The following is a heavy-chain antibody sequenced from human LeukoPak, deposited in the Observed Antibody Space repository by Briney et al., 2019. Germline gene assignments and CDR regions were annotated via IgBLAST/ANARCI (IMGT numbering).Heavy chain of an antibody. V-gene: IGHV3-30*04. CDR3: ARGARKGDDYGGFFDY. D-gene: IGHD4-23*01. CDR1: GFTFSNYA. Sequence: PPGGSLRLSCAASGFTFSNYAMHWVRQAPGKGLEWVAVISYDGSNKYYADSVKGRFTISRDNSKNTLYVQMNSLRVEDTAVYYCARGARKGDDYGGFFDYWGQGTLVTVSS. CDR2: ISYDGSNK. J-gene: IGHJ4*02.